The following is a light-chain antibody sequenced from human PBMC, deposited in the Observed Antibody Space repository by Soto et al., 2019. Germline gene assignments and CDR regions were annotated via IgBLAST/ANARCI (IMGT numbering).Light chain of an antibody. CDR1: QSVLYSSNNQNY. J-gene: IGKJ2*01. CDR3: QQYYSTPRT. Sequence: DIVMTQSADSLAVSLGERATINCKSSQSVLYSSNNQNYLAWYQQKPGQPPKLLIYWASTRESGVPDRFSGSGSGTDFTLTSSSLQAEDVAVYYCQQYYSTPRTFGQGTKLEIK. V-gene: IGKV4-1*01. CDR2: WAS.